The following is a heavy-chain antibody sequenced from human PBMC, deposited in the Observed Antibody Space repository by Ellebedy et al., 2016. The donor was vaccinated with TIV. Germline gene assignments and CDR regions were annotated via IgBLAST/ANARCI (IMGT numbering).Heavy chain of an antibody. CDR3: ARVKYYYESSGYSHDAFDI. CDR1: GGSISTYY. Sequence: SETLSLTCTVSGGSISTYYWSWIRQPAGKGLEWIGRFYTSGTTIYTPSLKSRVTMSLDTSKNQLSLKLTSVTAADTAVYYCARVKYYYESSGYSHDAFDIWGQGTMVTVSS. D-gene: IGHD3-22*01. CDR2: FYTSGTT. J-gene: IGHJ3*02. V-gene: IGHV4-4*07.